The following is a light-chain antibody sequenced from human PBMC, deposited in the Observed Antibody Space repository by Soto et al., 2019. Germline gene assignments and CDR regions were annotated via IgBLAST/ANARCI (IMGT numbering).Light chain of an antibody. CDR2: AAS. V-gene: IGKV1-39*01. J-gene: IGKJ4*01. CDR3: QQSYSIPLT. CDR1: QSISSY. Sequence: DIQMTQSPSSLSASVGDRVTITCRASQSISSYLNWYQQKPGKAPKLLIYAASSLQSGVPSRFSGSGSGTDFTLTISSLQPEDFVTYYCQQSYSIPLTCGGGTKVEIK.